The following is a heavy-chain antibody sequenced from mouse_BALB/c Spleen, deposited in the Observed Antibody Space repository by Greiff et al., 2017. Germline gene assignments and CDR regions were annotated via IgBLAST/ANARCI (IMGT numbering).Heavy chain of an antibody. D-gene: IGHD2-10*02. CDR2: ISSGGSYT. Sequence: EVQRVESGGDLVKPGGSLKLSCAASGFTFSSYGMSWVRQTPDKRLEWVATISSGGSYTNYPDSVKGRFTISRDNAKNTLYLQMSSLKSEDTAMYYCARHEGYPYGIYAMDYWGQGTSVTVSS. CDR1: GFTFSSYG. J-gene: IGHJ4*01. V-gene: IGHV5-6*01. CDR3: ARHEGYPYGIYAMDY.